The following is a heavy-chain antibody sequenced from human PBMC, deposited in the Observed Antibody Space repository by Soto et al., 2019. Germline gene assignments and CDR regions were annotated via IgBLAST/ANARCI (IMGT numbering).Heavy chain of an antibody. V-gene: IGHV4-59*01. CDR3: ARDERVDTAMVYYYYGMDV. CDR1: GGSISSYY. CDR2: IYYSGST. Sequence: PSETLSLTCTVSGGSISSYYWSWIRQPPGKGLEWIGYIYYSGSTNYNPSLKSRVTISVDTSKNQFSLKLSSVTAADTAVYYCARDERVDTAMVYYYYGMDVWGQGTTVTVSS. J-gene: IGHJ6*02. D-gene: IGHD5-18*01.